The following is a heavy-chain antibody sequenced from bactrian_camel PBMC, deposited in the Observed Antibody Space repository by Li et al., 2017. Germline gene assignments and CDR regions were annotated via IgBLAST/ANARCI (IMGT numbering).Heavy chain of an antibody. Sequence: HVQLVESGGGLVQPGGSLRLSCAASGFTFSNYYMTWVRQAPGKGLEWVSSICSDGGNTYYADSVKGRFTISRDNAKNTVVLQMNSLKSEDTALYTCATSPWVGIGKYTSWGQGTQVTVS. V-gene: IGHV3-2*01. CDR3: ATSPWVGIGKYTS. CDR1: GFTFSNYY. J-gene: IGHJ6*01. CDR2: ICSDGGNT. D-gene: IGHD5*01.